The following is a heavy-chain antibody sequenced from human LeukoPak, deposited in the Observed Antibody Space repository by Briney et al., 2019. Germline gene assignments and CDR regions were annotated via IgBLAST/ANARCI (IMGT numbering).Heavy chain of an antibody. CDR3: ARGNILSGYCFDF. J-gene: IGHJ4*02. D-gene: IGHD3-9*01. CDR2: IHYTGAT. Sequence: PSETLSLTCAVYGGSITGYYWSWIRPPPEKGVEWGGEIHYTGATSYNPSLKSRATISIDTSKNQVSLKLSSVTAADTAVYYCARGNILSGYCFDFWGQGALVTVSS. CDR1: GGSITGYY. V-gene: IGHV4-34*01.